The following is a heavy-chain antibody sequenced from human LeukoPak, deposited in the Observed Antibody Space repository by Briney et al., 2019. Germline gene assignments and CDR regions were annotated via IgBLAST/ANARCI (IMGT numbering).Heavy chain of an antibody. Sequence: PSETLSLTCTVSGGSTSSSSFYWGWIRQPPGKGLECIGRISYSGRTYYNPSLQSRVTISVDTSKNQFSLRLSSVTAADTAVYYCARLRAYYYDSSGYYNFDFWGQGTLVTVSS. D-gene: IGHD3-22*01. J-gene: IGHJ4*02. CDR3: ARLRAYYYDSSGYYNFDF. CDR2: ISYSGRT. CDR1: GGSTSSSSFY. V-gene: IGHV4-39*01.